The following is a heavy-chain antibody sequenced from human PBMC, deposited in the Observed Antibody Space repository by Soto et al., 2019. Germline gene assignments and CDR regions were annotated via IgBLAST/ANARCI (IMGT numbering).Heavy chain of an antibody. J-gene: IGHJ6*02. CDR1: GGSFSGYH. D-gene: IGHD3-3*01. Sequence: SETLSLTCAVYGGSFSGYHWSWIRQPPGKGLEWIGEINHSGSTNYNPSLKSRVTISVDTSKNQFSLKLSSVTAADTAVYYCARARYYDFWSGYYTEEFYYYYGMDVWGQGTTVTVSS. CDR3: ARARYYDFWSGYYTEEFYYYYGMDV. CDR2: INHSGST. V-gene: IGHV4-34*01.